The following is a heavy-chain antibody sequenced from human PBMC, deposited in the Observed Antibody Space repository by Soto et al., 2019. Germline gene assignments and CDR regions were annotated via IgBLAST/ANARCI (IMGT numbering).Heavy chain of an antibody. CDR3: AKAPFSAATLPGCYDP. CDR1: GFTFSSYA. Sequence: EVQLLESGGGLVQPGGSLRLSCAASGFTFSSYAMSWVRQAPGKGLEWVSAISGSGGSTYYADSVKGRFTISRNNSKNTPQLQMISSLTDATAAEYYAKAPFSAATLPGCYDPWGQGTLVTVSS. V-gene: IGHV3-23*01. D-gene: IGHD2-15*01. CDR2: ISGSGGST. J-gene: IGHJ5*02.